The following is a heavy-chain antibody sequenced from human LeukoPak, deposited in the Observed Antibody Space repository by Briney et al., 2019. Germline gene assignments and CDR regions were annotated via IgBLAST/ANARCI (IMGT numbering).Heavy chain of an antibody. V-gene: IGHV4-38-2*02. Sequence: PSETLSLTCTVSGYSISSGYYWGWIRQPPGKGLEWIGSGSTYYNPSLKSRVTISVDTSKNQFSLKLSSVTAADTAVYYCARPRGYYYYYMDVWGKGTTVTVSS. J-gene: IGHJ6*03. CDR1: GYSISSGYY. CDR3: ARPRGYYYYYMDV. D-gene: IGHD3-16*01. CDR2: SGST.